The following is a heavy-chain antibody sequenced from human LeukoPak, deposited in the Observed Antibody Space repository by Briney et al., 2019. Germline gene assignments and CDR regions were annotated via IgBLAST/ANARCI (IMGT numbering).Heavy chain of an antibody. CDR1: GVSISSSSYQ. J-gene: IGHJ4*02. CDR2: IYYSGNT. CDR3: ARRRVGAAGHEFAS. V-gene: IGHV4-39*01. Sequence: PSETLSLTCTVSGVSISSSSYQWGWIRQPPGRGLEWIGTIYYSGNTYYNPSLKSRLTISIETSKNQFSLKLSSVTAADTAVYYCARRRVGAAGHEFASWGQGTLVTVSS. D-gene: IGHD6-13*01.